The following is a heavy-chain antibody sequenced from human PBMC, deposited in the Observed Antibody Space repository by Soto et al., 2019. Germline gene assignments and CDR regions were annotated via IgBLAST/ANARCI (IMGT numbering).Heavy chain of an antibody. CDR3: ARDQGTD. J-gene: IGHJ4*02. CDR1: GGSISSSNW. D-gene: IGHD1-1*01. Sequence: QVQLQESGPGLVKPSGTLSLTCAVSGGSISSSNWWSWVRQPPGKGLEWGGEIYHSGCTNDNPSLDCPATIPVDKSKNPYSLKLSSVTAADTAVYYCARDQGTDWGQGTLVTVSS. V-gene: IGHV4-4*02. CDR2: IYHSGCT.